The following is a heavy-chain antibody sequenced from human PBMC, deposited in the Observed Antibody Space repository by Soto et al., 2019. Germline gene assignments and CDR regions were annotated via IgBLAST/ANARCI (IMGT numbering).Heavy chain of an antibody. J-gene: IGHJ6*02. CDR1: GFTFSSYS. CDR3: AGKENYYYYGMDV. Sequence: PGGSLRLSCAASGFTFSSYSMSWVRQAPGKGLEWVSAISGSGGSTYYADSVKGRFTISRDNSKNTLYLQMNSLRAEDTAVYYCAGKENYYYYGMDVWGQGTTVTVSS. V-gene: IGHV3-23*01. CDR2: ISGSGGST.